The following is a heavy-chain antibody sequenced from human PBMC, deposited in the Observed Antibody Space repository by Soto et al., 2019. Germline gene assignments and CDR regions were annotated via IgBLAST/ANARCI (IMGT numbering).Heavy chain of an antibody. Sequence: GESLKISCQGSGYSFTTYWIGWVRQMPGKGLEWMGIIFPGDSDTKYGPSFQGQVTISADKSVRSAYLQWSSLKASDTAMYYCARRGYRSTASCSTPFYFDYWGQGTLVTVSS. CDR1: GYSFTTYW. J-gene: IGHJ4*02. D-gene: IGHD2-2*01. V-gene: IGHV5-51*01. CDR2: IFPGDSDT. CDR3: ARRGYRSTASCSTPFYFDY.